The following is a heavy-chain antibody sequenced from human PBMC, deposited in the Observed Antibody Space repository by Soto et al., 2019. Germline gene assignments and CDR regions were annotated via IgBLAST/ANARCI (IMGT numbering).Heavy chain of an antibody. CDR2: IIPILGIA. D-gene: IGHD5-12*01. CDR1: GGTFSSYT. J-gene: IGHJ4*02. CDR3: ATGGYDPRIAFDY. Sequence: QVQLVQSGAEVKKPGSSVKVSCKASGGTFSSYTISWVRQAPGQGLEWMGRIIPILGIANYAQKFQGRVTIIADKSTSTAYMELSSLRSEDTAVYYCATGGYDPRIAFDYWGQGTLVTVSS. V-gene: IGHV1-69*02.